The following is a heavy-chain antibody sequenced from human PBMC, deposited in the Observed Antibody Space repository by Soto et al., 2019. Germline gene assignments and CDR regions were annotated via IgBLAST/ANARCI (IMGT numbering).Heavy chain of an antibody. CDR1: GYTLTELS. D-gene: IGHD2-2*01. J-gene: IGHJ4*02. Sequence: ASVKVSCKVSGYTLTELSMHWVRQAPGKGLEWMGGFDPEDGETIYAQKKQGRDTFTEDISTDTVYMYLSSLRSEDTAVYYCATLLWRDIVLVPAAMNYWGRG. V-gene: IGHV1-24*01. CDR3: ATLLWRDIVLVPAAMNY. CDR2: FDPEDGET.